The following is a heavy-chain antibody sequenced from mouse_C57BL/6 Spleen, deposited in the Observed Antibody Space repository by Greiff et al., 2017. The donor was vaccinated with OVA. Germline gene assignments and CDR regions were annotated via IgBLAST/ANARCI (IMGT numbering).Heavy chain of an antibody. CDR1: GFTFTDYY. Sequence: EVKVVESGGGLVQPGGSLSLSCAASGFTFTDYYMSWVRQPPGKALEWLGFIRNKANGYTTEYSASVKGRFTISRDNSQSILYLQMNALRAEDSATYYCASLYGNWFAYWGQGTLVTVSA. V-gene: IGHV7-3*01. CDR2: IRNKANGYTT. D-gene: IGHD2-1*01. J-gene: IGHJ3*01. CDR3: ASLYGNWFAY.